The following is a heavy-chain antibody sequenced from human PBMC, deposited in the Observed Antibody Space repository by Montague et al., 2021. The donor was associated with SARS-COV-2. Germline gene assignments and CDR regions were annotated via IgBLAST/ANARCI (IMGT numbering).Heavy chain of an antibody. CDR2: SSRNRST. Sequence: SETLSLTCTVSGASIRSDYYCPYFRQRPGGGLEEWGRSSRNRSTNNNTSMRRRRTPLVKDTKKKLSLKLTSAAAAAAAGYYCAGYWPLCCESPDPFDIWGRGTLVTVSS. D-gene: IGHD2-2*03. CDR1: GASIRSDYY. V-gene: IGHV4-38-2*02. CDR3: AGYWPLCCESPDPFDI. J-gene: IGHJ3*02.